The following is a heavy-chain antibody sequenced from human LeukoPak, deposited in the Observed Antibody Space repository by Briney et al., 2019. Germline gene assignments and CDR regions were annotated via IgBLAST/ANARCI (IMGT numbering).Heavy chain of an antibody. CDR2: ISSSSSYI. D-gene: IGHD3-10*01. J-gene: IGHJ6*03. CDR1: GFTFSSYS. CDR3: ARGRGSDYYYYMTS. V-gene: IGHV3-21*01. Sequence: GGSLRLSCAASGFTFSSYSMNWVRQAPGKGLEWVSSISSSSSYIYYADSVKGRFTISRDNAKNSLYLQMNSLRAEDTAVYYCARGRGSDYYYYMTSGAKGPRSPSP.